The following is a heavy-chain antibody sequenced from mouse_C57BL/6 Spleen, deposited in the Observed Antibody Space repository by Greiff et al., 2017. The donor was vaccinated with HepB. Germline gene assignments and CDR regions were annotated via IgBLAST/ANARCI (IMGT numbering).Heavy chain of an antibody. CDR2: INPNNGGT. CDR3: ARRGPSMNSNYNWDFDV. D-gene: IGHD2-5*01. V-gene: IGHV1-18*01. J-gene: IGHJ1*03. Sequence: EVQLQQSGPELVKPGASVKIPCKASGYTFTDYNMDWVKQSHGKSLEWIGDINPNNGGTIYNQKFKGKATLTVDKSSSTAYMELRSLTSGDTAVFYCARRGPSMNSNYNWDFDVWGTGTTVNVSS. CDR1: GYTFTDYN.